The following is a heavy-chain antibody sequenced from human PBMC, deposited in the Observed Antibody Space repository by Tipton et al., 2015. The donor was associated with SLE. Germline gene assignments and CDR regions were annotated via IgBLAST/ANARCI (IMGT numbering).Heavy chain of an antibody. Sequence: TLSLTCTVSGGSISSHYWSWIRQPPGKGLEWIGSIYYSGSTYYNPSLKSRVTISVDTSKNQFSLKLSSVTAADTAVYYCARDDSGSYYHAFDIWGQGTMVTVSS. CDR3: ARDDSGSYYHAFDI. D-gene: IGHD1-26*01. V-gene: IGHV4-59*11. J-gene: IGHJ3*02. CDR1: GGSISSHY. CDR2: IYYSGST.